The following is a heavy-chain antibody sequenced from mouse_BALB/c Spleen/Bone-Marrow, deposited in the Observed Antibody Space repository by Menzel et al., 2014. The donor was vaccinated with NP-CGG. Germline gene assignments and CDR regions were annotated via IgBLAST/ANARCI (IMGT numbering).Heavy chain of an antibody. J-gene: IGHJ3*01. CDR3: APYYYGSSLFAY. Sequence: EVQLQQSGAELVKPGASVKLSCTASGFNIKDTYMHWVKQRPEQGLEWIGRIDPANGNTKYDPKFQGKATMTADTSSNTAYLQLSSLTSEDTAVYYCAPYYYGSSLFAYWGQGTLVTVSA. D-gene: IGHD1-1*01. V-gene: IGHV14-3*02. CDR2: IDPANGNT. CDR1: GFNIKDTY.